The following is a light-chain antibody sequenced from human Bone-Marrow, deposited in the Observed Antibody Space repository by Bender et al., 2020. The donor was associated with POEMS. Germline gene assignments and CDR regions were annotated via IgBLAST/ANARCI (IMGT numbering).Light chain of an antibody. CDR3: QSYDSSLRGWV. Sequence: QSVLTQPPSVSGAPGQRVTISCTGSNSNIGTGYDAHWYQQIPGTAPKLLIYGNTNRPSGVPDRFVGSKSGTSASLAITGLQAEDEADYYCQSYDSSLRGWVFGGGTKVTV. V-gene: IGLV1-40*01. CDR2: GNT. J-gene: IGLJ3*02. CDR1: NSNIGTGYD.